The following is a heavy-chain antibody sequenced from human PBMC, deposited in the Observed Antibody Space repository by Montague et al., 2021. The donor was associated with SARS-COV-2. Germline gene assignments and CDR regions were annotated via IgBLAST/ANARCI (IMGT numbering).Heavy chain of an antibody. J-gene: IGHJ4*02. Sequence: SETLSLTCAVYGGSISDYHWTWIRQSPGEGLEWIGQINYGRSTKYNPSLTSRVTISIDTSKNQFSLKLTSVTAADTAVYYCARGAPGYWGQGTLVTVSS. D-gene: IGHD1-1*01. CDR3: ARGAPGY. V-gene: IGHV4-34*01. CDR2: INYGRST. CDR1: GGSISDYH.